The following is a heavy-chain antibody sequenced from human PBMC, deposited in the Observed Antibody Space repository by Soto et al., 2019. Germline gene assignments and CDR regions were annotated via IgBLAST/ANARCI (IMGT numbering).Heavy chain of an antibody. CDR1: GFTFSSYG. CDR3: AKDGGRSHHPSKSYGMYL. V-gene: IGHV3-30*18. J-gene: IGHJ6*02. Sequence: QVQLVESGGGVVQPGRSLRLSCAASGFTFSSYGMHWVRQAPGKGLEWVAVISYDGSNKYYADSEKGRFTISRDNSKTTLYLQINILRAEDTAVYYCAKDGGRSHHPSKSYGMYLWGHGTTVTVSS. CDR2: ISYDGSNK.